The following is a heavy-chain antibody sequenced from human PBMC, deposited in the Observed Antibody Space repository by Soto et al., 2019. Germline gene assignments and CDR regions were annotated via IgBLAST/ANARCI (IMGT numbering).Heavy chain of an antibody. D-gene: IGHD6-13*01. CDR2: ISGDSRDT. V-gene: IGHV3-11*03. CDR1: KFTVSAYY. Sequence: QVQLLESGGGLVKPGGSLRLSCAASKFTVSAYYMAWIRQAPGKGLDWISYISGDSRDTNYADSVKGRFTISRDNAKHSLYLQMNSLIVEDTAVYFCATGQQVRMADIWGQGTMVTVSS. CDR3: ATGQQVRMADI. J-gene: IGHJ3*02.